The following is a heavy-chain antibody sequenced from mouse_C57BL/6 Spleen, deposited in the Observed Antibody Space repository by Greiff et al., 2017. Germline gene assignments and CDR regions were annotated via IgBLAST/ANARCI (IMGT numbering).Heavy chain of an antibody. Sequence: QVQLQQSGAELVRPGASVTLSCKASGYTFTDYEMHWVKQTPVHGLEWIGAIDPETGGTASNQKFKGKAILTADKSSSTAYMELRSLTSEDSAVYYCTRGSPSYYGSSYYAMDYWGQGTSVTVSS. CDR1: GYTFTDYE. J-gene: IGHJ4*01. V-gene: IGHV1-15*01. D-gene: IGHD1-1*01. CDR3: TRGSPSYYGSSYYAMDY. CDR2: IDPETGGT.